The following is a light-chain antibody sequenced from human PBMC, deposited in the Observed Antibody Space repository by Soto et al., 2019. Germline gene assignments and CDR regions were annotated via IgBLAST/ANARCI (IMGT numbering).Light chain of an antibody. Sequence: QSALTQPASVSGSPGQSIAISCTGTSSDVGAFNYVSWYQQHPGKAPKSMIFDVSSRPSGVSDRFSGSKSGNTASLTISGLQTEDEADYYCASYTTSSTYVFGTGTKLTVL. V-gene: IGLV2-14*03. CDR3: ASYTTSSTYV. J-gene: IGLJ1*01. CDR2: DVS. CDR1: SSDVGAFNY.